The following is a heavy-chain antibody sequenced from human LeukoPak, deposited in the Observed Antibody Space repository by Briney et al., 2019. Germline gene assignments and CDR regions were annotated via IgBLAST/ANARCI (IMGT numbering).Heavy chain of an antibody. J-gene: IGHJ3*02. Sequence: PSETLSLTCAVYGGSFSGYYWSWIRQPPGKGLEWIGEINHSGCTNYNPSLKSRVTISVDTSKNQFSLKLSSVTAADTAVYYCARGREAGFDIWGQGTMVTVSS. V-gene: IGHV4-34*01. D-gene: IGHD6-19*01. CDR1: GGSFSGYY. CDR3: ARGREAGFDI. CDR2: INHSGCT.